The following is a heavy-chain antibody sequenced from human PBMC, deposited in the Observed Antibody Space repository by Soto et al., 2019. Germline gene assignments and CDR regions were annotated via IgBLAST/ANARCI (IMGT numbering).Heavy chain of an antibody. D-gene: IGHD3-22*01. CDR3: ARGGVDYYDSSGYYFSPYYFDY. CDR2: IYHSGST. V-gene: IGHV4-30-2*01. Sequence: PSETLSLTCAVSGGSISSGGYSWSWIRQPPGKGLEWIGYIYHSGSTYYNPSLKSRVTISVDRPKNQFSLKLSSVTAADTAVYYCARGGVDYYDSSGYYFSPYYFDYWGQGPLVTVSS. CDR1: GGSISSGGYS. J-gene: IGHJ4*02.